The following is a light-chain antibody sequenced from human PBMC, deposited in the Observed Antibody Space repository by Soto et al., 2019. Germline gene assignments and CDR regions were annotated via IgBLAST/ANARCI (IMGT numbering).Light chain of an antibody. CDR3: ASYAGNSRYV. Sequence: QSALTQPASVSGSPGQSITISCTGTSSDVGGYNYVSWYQHHPGKAPKLLIYDVNNRPSGVSDRFSGSKSGNTASLTISGLQTEDEADYYCASYAGNSRYVFGTGTKLTVL. CDR1: SSDVGGYNY. V-gene: IGLV2-14*01. J-gene: IGLJ1*01. CDR2: DVN.